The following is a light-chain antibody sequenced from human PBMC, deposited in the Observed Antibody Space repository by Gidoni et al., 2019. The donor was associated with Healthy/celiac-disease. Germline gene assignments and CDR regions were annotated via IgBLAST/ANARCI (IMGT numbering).Light chain of an antibody. CDR3: QQYGSSPPSWT. CDR2: CAS. CDR1: TSVSRSY. J-gene: IGKJ1*01. Sequence: EIVLTQSPGTLSLSPGERATISCRASTSVSRSYLAWYQQKPGQAPRLLSYCASIRATGIPDRFSGSGSGTDFTLTISRLEPGDFAVYYCQQYGSSPPSWTFXQXTKVEIK. V-gene: IGKV3-20*01.